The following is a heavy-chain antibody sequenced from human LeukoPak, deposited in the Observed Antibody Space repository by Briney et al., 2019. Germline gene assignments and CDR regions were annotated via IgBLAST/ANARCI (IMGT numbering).Heavy chain of an antibody. V-gene: IGHV1-2*02. CDR2: INPNSGGT. Sequence: ASVKVSCKASGYTFTSYGISWVRQAPGQGLEWMGWINPNSGGTNYAQNFQGRVTMTRDTSISTAYMELTSLTSDDTAVYYCARDSCGGDCYYYFYYWGQGTLVTVSS. J-gene: IGHJ4*02. CDR3: ARDSCGGDCYYYFYY. D-gene: IGHD2-21*02. CDR1: GYTFTSYG.